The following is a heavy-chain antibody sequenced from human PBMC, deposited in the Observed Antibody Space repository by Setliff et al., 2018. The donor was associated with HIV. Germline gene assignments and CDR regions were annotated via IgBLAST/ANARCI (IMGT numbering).Heavy chain of an antibody. D-gene: IGHD2-2*01. Sequence: PSETLSLTCALSGGSISSDNWWTWVRQPPGKGLEWIGEIYHSEYTNYNASLKSRVSMSVDKSKNQFSLKLTSVTAADTAVYYCARGHCSGTNCYGVDYYGMDVWGQGTTVTVSS. CDR1: GGSISSDNW. J-gene: IGHJ6*02. V-gene: IGHV4-4*02. CDR2: IYHSEYT. CDR3: ARGHCSGTNCYGVDYYGMDV.